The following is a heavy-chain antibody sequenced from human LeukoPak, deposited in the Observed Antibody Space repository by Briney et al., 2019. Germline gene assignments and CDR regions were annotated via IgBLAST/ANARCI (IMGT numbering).Heavy chain of an antibody. J-gene: IGHJ3*02. Sequence: GGALRLSCAASGFTLSNYPRHWVRQAPGKGVECVAFLSHAGSNQYSAPSVQGRFTISRDSPKHTLSLQMTSLPTEDTAVYYCATEVHAFDIWGQGTMLIVSS. V-gene: IGHV3-30-3*01. CDR1: GFTLSNYP. CDR3: ATEVHAFDI. CDR2: LSHAGSNQ.